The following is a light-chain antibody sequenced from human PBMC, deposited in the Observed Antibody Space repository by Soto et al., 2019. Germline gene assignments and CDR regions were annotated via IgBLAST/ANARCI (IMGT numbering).Light chain of an antibody. CDR3: QQYYSTPQNT. J-gene: IGKJ2*01. CDR1: QSVLYSSNNKNY. V-gene: IGKV4-1*01. CDR2: WAS. Sequence: DIVMTLSPDSLAVSLGERATINCKSSQSVLYSSNNKNYLAWYQQKPGQPPKLLIYWASTRESGVPDRFSGSGSGTDFTLTISSLQAEDVAVYYCQQYYSTPQNTFGQGTKLEIK.